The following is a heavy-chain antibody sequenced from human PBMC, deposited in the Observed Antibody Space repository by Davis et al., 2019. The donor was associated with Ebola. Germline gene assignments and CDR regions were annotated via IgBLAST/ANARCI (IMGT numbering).Heavy chain of an antibody. Sequence: ASVKVSCKASGYTFISYGISWVRQAPGQGPEWMGWISTFDGKTKYVQKFQGRVTITRDKSTSTVYMELRSLRSDDTAVYYCARGLDFGDYTDYWGQGTLVTVAS. CDR1: GYTFISYG. J-gene: IGHJ4*02. CDR2: ISTFDGKT. V-gene: IGHV1-18*01. D-gene: IGHD4-17*01. CDR3: ARGLDFGDYTDY.